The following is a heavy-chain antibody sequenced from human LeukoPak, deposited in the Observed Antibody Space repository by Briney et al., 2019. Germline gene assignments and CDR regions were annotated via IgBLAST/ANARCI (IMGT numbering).Heavy chain of an antibody. CDR2: IRSKAYGGTT. CDR3: TRKGGPTLDY. J-gene: IGHJ4*02. CDR1: GFTFSSYS. D-gene: IGHD3-16*01. Sequence: PGGSLRLSCAASGFTFSSYSMNWVRQAPGKGLEWVGFIRSKAYGGTTEYAASVKGRFTISRDDSKSIAYLQMNSLKTEDTAVYYCTRKGGPTLDYWGQGTLVTVSS. V-gene: IGHV3-49*04.